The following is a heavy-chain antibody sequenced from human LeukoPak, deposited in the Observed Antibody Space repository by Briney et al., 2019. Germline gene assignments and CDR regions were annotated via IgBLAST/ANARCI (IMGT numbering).Heavy chain of an antibody. CDR2: ISAYNGNT. D-gene: IGHD2-2*02. CDR3: ARDPHIVVIPAAIRGWFDP. V-gene: IGHV1-18*01. Sequence: ASVKVSCKASGYTSSSYGISWVRQAPGQGLEWMGWISAYNGNTNYAQKLQGRVTMTTDTSTSTAYMELGSLRSDDTAVYYCARDPHIVVIPAAIRGWFDPWGQGTLVTVSS. J-gene: IGHJ5*02. CDR1: GYTSSSYG.